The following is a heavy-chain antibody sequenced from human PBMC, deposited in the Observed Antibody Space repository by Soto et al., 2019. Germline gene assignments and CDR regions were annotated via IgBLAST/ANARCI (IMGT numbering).Heavy chain of an antibody. CDR1: GGTFDSYV. J-gene: IGHJ5*02. CDR3: ARVHSSGIFYFVDP. D-gene: IGHD3-10*01. V-gene: IGHV1-69*01. CDR2: IMPIFGTP. Sequence: QVQLVQSGAEVKKPGSSVKVSCKASGGTFDSYVISWLRQAPGQVLEWMGGIMPIFGTPNYAQKFRGRVTISADESTSTAYLELSSLTSDDTAVYYCARVHSSGIFYFVDPWGQGTLVTVSS.